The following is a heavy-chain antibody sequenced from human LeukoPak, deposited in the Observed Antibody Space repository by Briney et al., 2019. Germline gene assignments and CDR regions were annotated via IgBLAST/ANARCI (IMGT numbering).Heavy chain of an antibody. CDR2: IYPGDSDT. J-gene: IGHJ4*02. Sequence: GASLQISCKCSGSLFTSYWIVWVRQLPGKGLEYMGIIYPGDSDTTYSPSFQGQVTISADKSISTAYLQWSSLKASDTAMYYCARSSSGYYSYWGQGTLVTVSS. CDR3: ARSSSGYYSY. V-gene: IGHV5-51*01. D-gene: IGHD3-22*01. CDR1: GSLFTSYW.